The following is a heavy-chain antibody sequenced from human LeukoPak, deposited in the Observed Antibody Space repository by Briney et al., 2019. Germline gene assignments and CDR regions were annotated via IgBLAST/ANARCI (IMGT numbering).Heavy chain of an antibody. CDR3: ARLNYYDSGSHPSFDY. D-gene: IGHD3-10*01. J-gene: IGHJ4*02. Sequence: SETLSLTCTVSGGSVSSGDYYWTWIRQPPGKGLEWIGYISYSGTTYYNPSLKSRVTISLDTSKSQFSLNLKSVTAADTAVYYCARLNYYDSGSHPSFDYWGQGTLVTVSS. V-gene: IGHV4-30-4*01. CDR1: GGSVSSGDYY. CDR2: ISYSGTT.